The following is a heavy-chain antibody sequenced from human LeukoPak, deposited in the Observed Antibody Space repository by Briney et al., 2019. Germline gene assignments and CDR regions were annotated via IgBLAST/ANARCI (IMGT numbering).Heavy chain of an antibody. CDR2: IYWDDDK. CDR1: GFSLRSKGMG. Sequence: SGPTLAKPTQTLTLTCTFSGFSLRSKGMGEGWIRQPPGQALEWLALIYWDDDKRYSPSLRSRLTITKDPSENQVVLTMTNMDPVDTATYYCARSTSSTYTAFDIWGQGSMVTISS. J-gene: IGHJ3*02. V-gene: IGHV2-5*02. D-gene: IGHD2/OR15-2a*01. CDR3: ARSTSSTYTAFDI.